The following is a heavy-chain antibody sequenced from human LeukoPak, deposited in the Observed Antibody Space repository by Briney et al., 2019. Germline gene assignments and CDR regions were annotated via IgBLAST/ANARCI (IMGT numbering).Heavy chain of an antibody. D-gene: IGHD2-2*01. CDR3: ARGGIVVVPAAPNWFDP. Sequence: ASVKVSCKGSGYTFTSYGISWVGQAPGQGLEGMGWIRDYTRTTNFAQKLHGRVTMTTDTSTSTASMERRSLRSDDTAVYYCARGGIVVVPAAPNWFDPWGQGTLVTVSS. CDR2: IRDYTRTT. CDR1: GYTFTSYG. J-gene: IGHJ5*02. V-gene: IGHV1-18*01.